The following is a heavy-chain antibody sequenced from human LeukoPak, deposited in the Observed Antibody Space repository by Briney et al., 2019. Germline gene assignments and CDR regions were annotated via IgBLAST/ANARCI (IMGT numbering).Heavy chain of an antibody. D-gene: IGHD1-26*01. CDR2: ISSNGGST. Sequence: GGSLRLSCAASGFTFSSYTMNWVRQAPGKGLEYVSAISSNGGSTYYANSVKGRFTISRDNSKNTLYLQMGSLRAEDMAVYYCARWAPRLAFDIWGQGTMVTVSS. CDR1: GFTFSSYT. V-gene: IGHV3-64*01. CDR3: ARWAPRLAFDI. J-gene: IGHJ3*02.